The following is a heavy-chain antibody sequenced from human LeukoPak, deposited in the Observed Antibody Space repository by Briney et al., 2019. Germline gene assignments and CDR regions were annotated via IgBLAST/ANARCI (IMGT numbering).Heavy chain of an antibody. J-gene: IGHJ6*02. D-gene: IGHD3-10*01. CDR1: GFTVSDNY. V-gene: IGHV3-53*01. CDR3: AKDMGDYYYYGMDV. Sequence: GGSLRLSCAASGFTVSDNYMSWVRQAPGKGLEWVSIIYSDGNTYYADSVKGRFTISRDNSKNTLYLQMNSLKAEDTAVYYCAKDMGDYYYYGMDVWGQGTTVTVSS. CDR2: IYSDGNT.